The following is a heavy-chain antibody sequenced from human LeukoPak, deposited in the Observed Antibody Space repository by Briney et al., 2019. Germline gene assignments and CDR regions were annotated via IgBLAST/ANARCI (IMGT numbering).Heavy chain of an antibody. V-gene: IGHV4-34*01. CDR2: INHSGST. J-gene: IGHJ5*02. CDR3: ARKLGHCSSTSCYGVNWFDP. Sequence: SETLSLTCAVYGGSFSGYYWSWIRQPPGKGLEWIGEINHSGSTNYNPSLKSRVTISVDTSKNQFSLKLSSLRSEDTAVYYCARKLGHCSSTSCYGVNWFDPWGQGTLVTVSS. CDR1: GGSFSGYY. D-gene: IGHD2-2*03.